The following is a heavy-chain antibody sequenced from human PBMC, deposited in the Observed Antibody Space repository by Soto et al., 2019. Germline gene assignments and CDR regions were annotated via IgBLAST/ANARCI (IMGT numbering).Heavy chain of an antibody. D-gene: IGHD2-8*01. Sequence: GALRLCCSDSGFTFSSYTMNWGRQAPGRGLEWVSSISATGSDMSYADSVKGRFTISRDNTKNSLFLQLNNLRVEDAAVYFCARGHDVVRVPLAIRVAYFDYWGQVAVVLVS. CDR3: ARGHDVVRVPLAIRVAYFDY. V-gene: IGHV3-21*01. CDR1: GFTFSSYT. CDR2: ISATGSDM. J-gene: IGHJ4*02.